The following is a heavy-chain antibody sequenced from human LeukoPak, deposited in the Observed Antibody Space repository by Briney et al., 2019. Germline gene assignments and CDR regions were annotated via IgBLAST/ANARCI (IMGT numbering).Heavy chain of an antibody. J-gene: IGHJ6*02. D-gene: IGHD3-22*01. CDR3: ARDLPFHYDSSGYFPQGAVDV. Sequence: TGGSLRLFCAASGFTFSTYAMHWVRQAPGKGLEYVSAIGSNGGSTYYANSVKGRFTISRDNSKNSLYLQMGSLRAEDMAVYYCARDLPFHYDSSGYFPQGAVDVWGQGTTVTVSS. CDR1: GFTFSTYA. V-gene: IGHV3-64*01. CDR2: IGSNGGST.